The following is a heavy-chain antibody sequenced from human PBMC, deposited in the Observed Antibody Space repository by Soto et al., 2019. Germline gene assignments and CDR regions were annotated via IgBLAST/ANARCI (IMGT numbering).Heavy chain of an antibody. CDR3: ARESVDIVATIYYYYGMDV. CDR2: IIPIFGTA. J-gene: IGHJ6*02. CDR1: GGTFSSYA. V-gene: IGHV1-69*13. D-gene: IGHD5-12*01. Sequence: ASVKVSCKASGGTFSSYAISWVRQAPGQGLEWMGGIIPIFGTANYAQKFQGRVTITADESTSTAYMELSSLRSEDTAVYYCARESVDIVATIYYYYGMDVWGQGTTVTVSS.